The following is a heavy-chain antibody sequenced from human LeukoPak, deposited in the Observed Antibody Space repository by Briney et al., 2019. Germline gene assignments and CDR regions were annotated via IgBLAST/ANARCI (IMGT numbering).Heavy chain of an antibody. J-gene: IGHJ6*02. D-gene: IGHD2-2*02. CDR3: ARDGSQGYCSSTSCYTPWGWYYYYGMDV. V-gene: IGHV3-23*01. Sequence: GGSLRLSCAASGFTFSSYAMSWVRQAPGKGLEWVSAISGSGGSTYYADSVKGRFTISRDNAKNSLYLQMNSLRAEDTAVYYCARDGSQGYCSSTSCYTPWGWYYYYGMDVWGQGTTVTVSS. CDR1: GFTFSSYA. CDR2: ISGSGGST.